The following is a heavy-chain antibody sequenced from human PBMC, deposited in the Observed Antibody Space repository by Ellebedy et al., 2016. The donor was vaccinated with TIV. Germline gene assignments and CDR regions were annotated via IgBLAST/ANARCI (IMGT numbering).Heavy chain of an antibody. D-gene: IGHD6-13*01. Sequence: GESLKISCAASGFTFSSYWMHWVRQAPGKGLVWVARVNSDGTTTTYVDAVEGRFTMHRDNAKNTLYLQLNSLRAEDTAVYYCARDPYTSTGQWYFDLWGRGTLVTASS. CDR2: VNSDGTTT. J-gene: IGHJ2*01. V-gene: IGHV3-74*01. CDR1: GFTFSSYW. CDR3: ARDPYTSTGQWYFDL.